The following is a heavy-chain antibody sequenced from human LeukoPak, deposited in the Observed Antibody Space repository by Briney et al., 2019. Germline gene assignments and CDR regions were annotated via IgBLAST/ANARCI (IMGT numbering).Heavy chain of an antibody. Sequence: GGSLRLSCAASGFTFSSYGIHWVRQAPGKGLEWVAVVSDDGRHTHYADSVKGRFAISRDNSKSTLYLQMNSLIVEDTAVYYCAKGCSIGGSCYILDYWGQGTLVTVSS. CDR1: GFTFSSYG. CDR3: AKGCSIGGSCYILDY. V-gene: IGHV3-30*18. D-gene: IGHD2-15*01. CDR2: VSDDGRHT. J-gene: IGHJ4*02.